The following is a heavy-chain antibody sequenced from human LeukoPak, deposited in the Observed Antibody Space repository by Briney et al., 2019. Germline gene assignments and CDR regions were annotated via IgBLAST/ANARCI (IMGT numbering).Heavy chain of an antibody. D-gene: IGHD3-10*01. CDR1: GFTFSDYY. J-gene: IGHJ4*02. CDR3: ASFGGSGSYTQ. CDR2: ISSSSYT. V-gene: IGHV3-11*06. Sequence: PGGSLRLPCAASGFTFSDYYMSWIRQAPGKGLEWVSYISSSSYTNYADSVKGRFTISRDNAKNSLYLQMNSLRAEDTAVYYCASFGGSGSYTQWGQGTLVTVSS.